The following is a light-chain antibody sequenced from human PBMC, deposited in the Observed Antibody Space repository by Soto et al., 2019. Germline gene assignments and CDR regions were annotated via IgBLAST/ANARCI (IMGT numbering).Light chain of an antibody. CDR3: QQYSTLPHT. V-gene: IGKV3-20*01. CDR2: GIS. J-gene: IGKJ2*01. CDR1: KSVSNSF. Sequence: ENVLTQSPGTLSLSPGERATLSCRASKSVSNSFFAWYQQKPGQAHRLIIYGISSRATGIPDRFSGSGSATDFTLTISRLEHEDVVVYYCQQYSTLPHTFGQGTKVEVK.